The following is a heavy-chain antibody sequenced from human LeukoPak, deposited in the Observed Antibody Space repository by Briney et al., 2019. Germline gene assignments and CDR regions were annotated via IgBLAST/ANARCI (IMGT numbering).Heavy chain of an antibody. V-gene: IGHV1-69*13. CDR3: ARDNTARSGSDY. Sequence: SVKVSCKASGGTFSSYAISWVRQAPGQGLEWMGGIIPIFGTANYAQKFQGRVTITADESTSTAYMELSSLRSEDTAVYYCARDNTARSGSDYWGQGTLVTVSS. J-gene: IGHJ4*02. CDR2: IIPIFGTA. D-gene: IGHD5-18*01. CDR1: GGTFSSYA.